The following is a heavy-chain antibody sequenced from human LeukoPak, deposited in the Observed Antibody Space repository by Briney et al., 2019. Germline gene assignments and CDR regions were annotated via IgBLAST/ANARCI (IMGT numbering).Heavy chain of an antibody. Sequence: SETPSLTCTVSGGSISSYYWSWIRQAAGKGLEWIGRIYSSGSTNYNPSLKSRVTMSVDTSKNQFSLKLSSVTAADTAVYYCARGPYCGGDCYLWDWGQGTLVTVSS. J-gene: IGHJ4*02. CDR1: GGSISSYY. CDR3: ARGPYCGGDCYLWD. V-gene: IGHV4-4*07. CDR2: IYSSGST. D-gene: IGHD2-21*02.